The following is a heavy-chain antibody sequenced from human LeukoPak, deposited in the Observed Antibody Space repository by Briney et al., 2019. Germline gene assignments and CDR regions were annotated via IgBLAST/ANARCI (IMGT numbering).Heavy chain of an antibody. J-gene: IGHJ5*02. Sequence: GGSLRLSCTASGFTFSNSDMNWVRQAPGKGLEWVSSIRGRGYSAEYTDSVKGRFTISRDNSRNTLYLQLNSLRAEDTALYYCAKCAKTPEGGSRWCDWFDAWGQGTLVTVSS. CDR3: AKCAKTPEGGSRWCDWFDA. CDR1: GFTFSNSD. CDR2: IRGRGYSA. V-gene: IGHV3-23*01. D-gene: IGHD4/OR15-4a*01.